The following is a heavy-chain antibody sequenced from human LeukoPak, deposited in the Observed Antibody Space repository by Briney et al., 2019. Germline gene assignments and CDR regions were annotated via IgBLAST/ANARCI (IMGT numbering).Heavy chain of an antibody. CDR3: ARVYLERLTAGYFDH. Sequence: GGSLRLSCVVSGFTFSTYAMSWVRQAPGKGLEWVSAISGSGGSTYYADSVKGRFTISRDNSKNTLYLQMNSLRAEDTAAYYCARVYLERLTAGYFDHWGQGTWVTVSP. V-gene: IGHV3-23*01. D-gene: IGHD2-8*01. CDR2: ISGSGGST. J-gene: IGHJ4*02. CDR1: GFTFSTYA.